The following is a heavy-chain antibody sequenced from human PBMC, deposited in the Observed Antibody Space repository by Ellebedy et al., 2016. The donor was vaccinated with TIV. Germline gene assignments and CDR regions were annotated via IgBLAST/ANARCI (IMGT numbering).Heavy chain of an antibody. CDR1: GFTFSDYY. CDR2: ISNSDSSI. Sequence: GGSLRLSCAAPGFTFSDYYMSWIRQAPGKGLEWVSYISNSDSSIFYADSVKGRFTISRDNTKNLLYLQMNSLRAEDTAVYYCARATRFIGHQHNWFDPWGQGTLVTVSS. V-gene: IGHV3-11*01. J-gene: IGHJ5*02. D-gene: IGHD2-2*01. CDR3: ARATRFIGHQHNWFDP.